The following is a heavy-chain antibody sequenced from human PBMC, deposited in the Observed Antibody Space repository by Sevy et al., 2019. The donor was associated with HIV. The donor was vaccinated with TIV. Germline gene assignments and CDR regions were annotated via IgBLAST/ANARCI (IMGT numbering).Heavy chain of an antibody. CDR2: IKQDGSEK. CDR1: GFTFSSYW. CDR3: ARIDYGAARGAFDI. V-gene: IGHV3-7*03. J-gene: IGHJ3*02. D-gene: IGHD4-17*01. Sequence: GGSLRLSCAASGFTFSSYWMSWVRQAPGKGLEWVANIKQDGSEKYYVDSVKGRCTISRDNAKNSLYLQMNSLRAEDTAVYYCARIDYGAARGAFDIWGQGTMVTVSS.